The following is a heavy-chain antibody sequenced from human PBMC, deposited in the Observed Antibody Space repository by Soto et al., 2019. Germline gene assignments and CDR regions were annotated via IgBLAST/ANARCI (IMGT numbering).Heavy chain of an antibody. CDR3: ARRPLGYCSGGSCYHTYYFDY. CDR2: MNPNSGNT. J-gene: IGHJ4*02. D-gene: IGHD2-15*01. Sequence: ASVKVSCKASGYTFTSYDINWVRQATGQGPEWMGWMNPNSGNTGYAQKFQGRVTMTRNTSISTAYMELSSLRSEDTAVYYCARRPLGYCSGGSCYHTYYFDYWGQGTLVTVSS. V-gene: IGHV1-8*01. CDR1: GYTFTSYD.